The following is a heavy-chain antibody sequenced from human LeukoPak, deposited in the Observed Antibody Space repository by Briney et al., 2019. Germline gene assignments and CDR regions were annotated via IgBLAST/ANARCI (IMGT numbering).Heavy chain of an antibody. CDR1: GFTFSSYS. D-gene: IGHD1-26*01. J-gene: IGHJ4*02. V-gene: IGHV3-48*01. CDR2: ISSSSSTI. Sequence: PGGSLRLSCAASGFTFSSYSMNWVRQAPGKGLEWVSYISSSSSTIYYADSVKGRFTISRDNSKNTLYLQMNSLRAEDTAVYYWARANGGATPYFDSWGQGTLVPVSS. CDR3: ARANGGATPYFDS.